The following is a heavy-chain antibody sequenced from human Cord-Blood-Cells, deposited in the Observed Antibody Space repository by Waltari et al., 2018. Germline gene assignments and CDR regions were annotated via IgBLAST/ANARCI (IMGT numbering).Heavy chain of an antibody. Sequence: SGAEVKKPGASVKVSCKASGYPFTSSYMPWLRQPPGQGLEWMGIINPSGGSTSYAQKFQGRVTMTRDTSTSTVYMELSSLRSEDTAVYYCARVNQPNYDSSGYYFDYWGQGTLVTVSS. CDR3: ARVNQPNYDSSGYYFDY. V-gene: IGHV1-46*01. CDR2: INPSGGST. D-gene: IGHD3-22*01. J-gene: IGHJ4*02. CDR1: GYPFTSSY.